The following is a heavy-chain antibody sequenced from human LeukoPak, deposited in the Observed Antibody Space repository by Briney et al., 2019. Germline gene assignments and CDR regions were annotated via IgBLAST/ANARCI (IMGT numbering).Heavy chain of an antibody. CDR2: ISISGDTT. Sequence: QAGGSLRLSCAASKFAFSSYAMTWVRQAPGKGLEWVSAISISGDTTYYADAVKGRFTISRDNSKNTVYLQMNSLRAEDTAVYYCANEIRPNDYWGQGTLVTVSS. CDR3: ANEIRPNDY. V-gene: IGHV3-23*01. J-gene: IGHJ4*02. CDR1: KFAFSSYA. D-gene: IGHD4-17*01.